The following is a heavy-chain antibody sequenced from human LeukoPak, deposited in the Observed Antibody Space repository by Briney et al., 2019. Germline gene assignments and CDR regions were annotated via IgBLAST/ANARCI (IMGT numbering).Heavy chain of an antibody. D-gene: IGHD2-8*02. Sequence: GGSLRLSCAASGFTFSSYGMHWVRQAPGKGLEWVAFIRYDGSNKYYADSVKGRFTISRDNSKNTLYLQVNSLRAEDTAVYYCAKTGARANDAFDIWGQGTMVTVSS. J-gene: IGHJ3*02. V-gene: IGHV3-30*02. CDR3: AKTGARANDAFDI. CDR1: GFTFSSYG. CDR2: IRYDGSNK.